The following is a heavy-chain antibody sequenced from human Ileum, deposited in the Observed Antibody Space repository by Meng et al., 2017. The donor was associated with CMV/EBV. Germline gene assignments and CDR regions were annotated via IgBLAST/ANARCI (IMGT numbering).Heavy chain of an antibody. V-gene: IGHV4-39*07. D-gene: IGHD3-10*01. CDR3: ARDYGSGSYRHYFDY. CDR1: RGSISRSDYY. J-gene: IGHJ4*02. CDR2: IHSGGGT. Sequence: LQVSRPGRVNPSEPLYLLGPVSRGSISRSDYYWVWVRQPPGTGLEWIASIHSGGGTYYNPSLKSRVTISVDTSENQSSLRLTSVTAADTAVYYCARDYGSGSYRHYFDYWGQGTLVTVSS.